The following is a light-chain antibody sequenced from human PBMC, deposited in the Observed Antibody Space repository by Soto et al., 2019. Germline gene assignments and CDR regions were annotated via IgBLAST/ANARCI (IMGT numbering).Light chain of an antibody. CDR1: GSDIGNYDY. CDR2: EVT. Sequence: QSVLTQPPSASGSPGQSVTISCTGTGSDIGNYDYVSWYQQYPGKAPKLMIYEVTKRPSGVPDRISGSKSGNTASLTISGLQTEDEADYYCSSYAGSPWLFGGGTKLTVL. CDR3: SSYAGSPWL. J-gene: IGLJ3*02. V-gene: IGLV2-8*01.